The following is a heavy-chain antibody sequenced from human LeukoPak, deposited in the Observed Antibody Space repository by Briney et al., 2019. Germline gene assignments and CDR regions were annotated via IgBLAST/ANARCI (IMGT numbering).Heavy chain of an antibody. D-gene: IGHD2-2*01. CDR2: INPNSGGT. Sequence: ASVKVSCKASGYTFTGYYMHWVRQAPGQGLEWMGWINPNSGGTNYAQKFQGRVTMTRDTSISTAYMELSRLRSDDTAVYYCARDIVVPAAIGYNWFDPWGQGTLVTVSS. CDR1: GYTFTGYY. CDR3: ARDIVVPAAIGYNWFDP. V-gene: IGHV1-2*02. J-gene: IGHJ5*02.